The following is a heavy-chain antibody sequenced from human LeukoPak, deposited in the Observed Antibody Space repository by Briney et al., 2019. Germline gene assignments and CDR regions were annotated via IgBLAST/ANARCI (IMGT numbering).Heavy chain of an antibody. D-gene: IGHD1-26*01. CDR1: GDSISSYY. V-gene: IGHV4-59*01. CDR3: ARDQSGSYIFDY. Sequence: KPSETLSLTCTVSGDSISSYYWSWIRQPPGKGLEWIGSIYYSGITSYNPSLKSRVIISVQTSKNQFSLRLSPVTAADTAVYYCARDQSGSYIFDYWGQGTLVTVSS. J-gene: IGHJ4*02. CDR2: IYYSGIT.